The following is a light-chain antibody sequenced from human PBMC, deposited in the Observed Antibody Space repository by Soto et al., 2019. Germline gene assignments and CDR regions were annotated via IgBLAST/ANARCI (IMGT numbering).Light chain of an antibody. Sequence: QSVLTQPPSVSGAPGQRVTISCTGSSSNIGAGYDVHWYQQLPGTAPKLLIYGNSNRPSGVPDRFSGSKSGTSASLAITGLQAEDEAEYYCQSYDSRLSGWVFVGGTKLTVL. J-gene: IGLJ3*02. CDR3: QSYDSRLSGWV. CDR1: SSNIGAGYD. CDR2: GNS. V-gene: IGLV1-40*01.